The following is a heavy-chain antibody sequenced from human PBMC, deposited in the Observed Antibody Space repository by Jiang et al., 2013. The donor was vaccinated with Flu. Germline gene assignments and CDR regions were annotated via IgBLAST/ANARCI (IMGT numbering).Heavy chain of an antibody. V-gene: IGHV4-30-4*01. CDR1: GGSISSGDYY. Sequence: PGLVKPSQTLSLTCTVSGGSISSGDYYWSWIRQPPGKGLEWIGYIYYSGSTYYNPSLKSRVTISVDTSKNQFSLKLSSVTAADTAVYYCAREVGVNWNDGVAFHYWGQGTLVTVSS. CDR2: IYYSGST. CDR3: AREVGVNWNDGVAFHY. D-gene: IGHD1-1*01. J-gene: IGHJ4*02.